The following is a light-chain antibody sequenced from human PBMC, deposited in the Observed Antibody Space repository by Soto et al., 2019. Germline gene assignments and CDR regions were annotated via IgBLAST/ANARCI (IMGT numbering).Light chain of an antibody. CDR1: QRVSGGF. CDR3: QQYGSSPS. J-gene: IGKJ1*01. Sequence: DIVLTQSPASLSLSPGERATLYCGASQRVSGGFLAWYQQKPGLAPRLILYDTSSRATGIPDRFSGGGSGTDFTLTISRLDPEDFAVYYCQQYGSSPSFGQGTKVDIK. CDR2: DTS. V-gene: IGKV3D-20*01.